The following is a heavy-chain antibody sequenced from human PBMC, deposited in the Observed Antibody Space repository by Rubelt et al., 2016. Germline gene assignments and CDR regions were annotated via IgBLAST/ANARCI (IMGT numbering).Heavy chain of an antibody. CDR1: GGTFSSYA. V-gene: IGHV1-18*01. CDR2: ISVYNGNT. Sequence: QVQLVQSGAEVKKPGSSVKVSCKASGGTFSSYAISWVRQAPGQGLEWMGWISVYNGNTNYAPKLQGSVTMTTDDSTSTAYMELRSLRSDDTAVYYCARYSGSYDGGDYWGQGTLVTVSS. D-gene: IGHD1-26*01. J-gene: IGHJ4*02. CDR3: ARYSGSYDGGDY.